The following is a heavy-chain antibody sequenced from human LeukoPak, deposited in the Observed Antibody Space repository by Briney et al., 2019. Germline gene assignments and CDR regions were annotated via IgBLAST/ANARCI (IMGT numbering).Heavy chain of an antibody. D-gene: IGHD6-13*01. CDR3: ARDPSRGSSSWYDY. V-gene: IGHV3-21*01. J-gene: IGHJ4*02. Sequence: PGGSLRLSCAASGFTFSSYSMNWVRQAPGKGLEWVSSISSSSSYIYYADSVKGRFTISRDNAKNSLYLQMNSLRAEDTAVYYCARDPSRGSSSWYDYWGQGTLVTVSS. CDR2: ISSSSSYI. CDR1: GFTFSSYS.